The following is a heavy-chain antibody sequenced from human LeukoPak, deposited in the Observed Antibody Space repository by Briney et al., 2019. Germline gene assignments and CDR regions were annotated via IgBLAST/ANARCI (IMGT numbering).Heavy chain of an antibody. CDR1: GFTFSSYA. CDR2: ISYDGSNK. Sequence: GRSLRLSCAASGFTFSSYAMHWVRQAPGKGLEWVAVISYDGSNKYYADSVKGRFTISRDNSKNTLYLQMNSLRAEDTAVYYCANGGLYAHYFDYWGQGTLVTVSS. CDR3: ANGGLYAHYFDY. D-gene: IGHD2-2*02. V-gene: IGHV3-30*04. J-gene: IGHJ4*02.